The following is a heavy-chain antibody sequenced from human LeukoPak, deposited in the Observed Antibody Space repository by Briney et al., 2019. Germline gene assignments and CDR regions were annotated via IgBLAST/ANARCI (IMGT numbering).Heavy chain of an antibody. D-gene: IGHD1-20*01. CDR1: GFTFSSYSMN. CDR2: IYYSGST. V-gene: IGHV4-39*01. CDR3: VRHFRYGWNEPFGY. Sequence: GSLRLSCAASGFTFSSYSMNWVRQPPGKGLEWIGSIYYSGSTYYNPSLKSRVTISVDTAKNQFSLRLRSATAADTAVYYCVRHFRYGWNEPFGYWGQGSLVTVSS. J-gene: IGHJ4*02.